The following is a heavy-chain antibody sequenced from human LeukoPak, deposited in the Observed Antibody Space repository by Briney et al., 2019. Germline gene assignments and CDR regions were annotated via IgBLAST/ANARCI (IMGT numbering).Heavy chain of an antibody. D-gene: IGHD5-18*01. J-gene: IGHJ4*02. CDR1: GFTFSNAW. CDR3: TTRSGSAIYPDY. CDR2: IKSKTDGGTT. V-gene: IGHV3-15*01. Sequence: GGSLRLSCAASGFTFSNAWMSWVRQAPGKGLEWVGRIKSKTDGGTTDYAAPVKGRFTISRDDSKNTLYLQMNSLKTEDTAVYYCTTRSGSAIYPDYWGQGTLVTVSS.